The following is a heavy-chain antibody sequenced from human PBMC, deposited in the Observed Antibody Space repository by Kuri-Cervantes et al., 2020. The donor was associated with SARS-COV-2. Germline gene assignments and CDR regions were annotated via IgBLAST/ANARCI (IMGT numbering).Heavy chain of an antibody. CDR2: IWYDGSNK. J-gene: IGHJ3*02. Sequence: GESLKISCAASGFTFSSYGMHWVRQAPGKGLEWVAVIWYDGSNKYYADSVKGRFTISRDNAKNSLYLQMNSLRAEDTAVYYCASRDPAANAFDIWGQGTMVTVSS. CDR3: ASRDPAANAFDI. D-gene: IGHD2-2*01. V-gene: IGHV3-33*03. CDR1: GFTFSSYG.